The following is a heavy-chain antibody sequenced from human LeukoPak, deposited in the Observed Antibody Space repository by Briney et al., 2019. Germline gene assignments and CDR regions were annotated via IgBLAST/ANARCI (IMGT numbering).Heavy chain of an antibody. Sequence: RASVKVSCKASGYTFTGYYMHWVRQAPGQGLEWMGRINPNSGGTNYAQKFQGRVTMTRDTSISTDYMELSRLRSDDTAVYYCARVGFDGSGSYYNSWGQGTLVTVSS. J-gene: IGHJ4*02. V-gene: IGHV1-2*06. CDR3: ARVGFDGSGSYYNS. CDR1: GYTFTGYY. CDR2: INPNSGGT. D-gene: IGHD3-10*01.